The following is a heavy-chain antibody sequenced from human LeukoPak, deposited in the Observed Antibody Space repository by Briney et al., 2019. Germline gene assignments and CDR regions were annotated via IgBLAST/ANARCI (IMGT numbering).Heavy chain of an antibody. CDR2: LSGSGYNT. Sequence: GGSLRLSCAASGLTFSSHALSWVRQAPGKGLEWVSSLSGSGYNTYYADSVKGRFTISRDNSKNTVYLQMNSLRAEDTAVYYCAKDPYGTRYFDYWGQGTLVTVSS. J-gene: IGHJ4*02. CDR3: AKDPYGTRYFDY. D-gene: IGHD2-2*01. CDR1: GLTFSSHA. V-gene: IGHV3-23*01.